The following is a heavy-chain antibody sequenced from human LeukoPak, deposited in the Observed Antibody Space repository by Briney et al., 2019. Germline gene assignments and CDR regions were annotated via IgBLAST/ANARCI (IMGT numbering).Heavy chain of an antibody. J-gene: IGHJ6*02. CDR1: GFTFSSYE. CDR3: ARDGRITILYYYYGMDV. Sequence: GGSLRLSCAASGFTFSSYEMNWVRQAPGKGLEWVSYISSSGSTIYHADSVKGRFIISRDNAKNSLYLQMNSLRAEDTAVYYCARDGRITILYYYYGMDVWGQGTTVTVSS. V-gene: IGHV3-48*03. D-gene: IGHD3-3*01. CDR2: ISSSGSTI.